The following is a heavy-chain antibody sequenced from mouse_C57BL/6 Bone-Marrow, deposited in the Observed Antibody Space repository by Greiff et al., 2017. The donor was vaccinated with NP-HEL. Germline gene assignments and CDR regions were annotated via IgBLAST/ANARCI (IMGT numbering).Heavy chain of an antibody. D-gene: IGHD1-1*02. CDR3: ASLWPHWYFDV. CDR1: GYTFTSYW. CDR2: IHPNSGST. J-gene: IGHJ1*03. V-gene: IGHV1-64*01. Sequence: VQLQQSGAELVKPGASVKLSCKASGYTFTSYWMHWVKQRPGQGLEWIGMIHPNSGSTNYNEKFKSKATLTVDKSSSTAYMQLSSLTSEDSAVYYCASLWPHWYFDVWGTGTTVTVSS.